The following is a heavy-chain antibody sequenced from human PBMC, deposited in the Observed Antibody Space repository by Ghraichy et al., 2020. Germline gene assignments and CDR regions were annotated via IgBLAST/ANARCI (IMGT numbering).Heavy chain of an antibody. Sequence: SETLSLTCTVSGGSIRSSGYYWGWIRQPPGKGLEWIGSIYYSGTTYDNPSLKSRVTISVDTSKNQFSLRLSSMTAADTAVYYCARLLYDSRGYYYFDYWGQGTLVTVSS. CDR3: ARLLYDSRGYYYFDY. CDR2: IYYSGTT. V-gene: IGHV4-39*01. CDR1: GGSIRSSGYY. D-gene: IGHD3-22*01. J-gene: IGHJ4*02.